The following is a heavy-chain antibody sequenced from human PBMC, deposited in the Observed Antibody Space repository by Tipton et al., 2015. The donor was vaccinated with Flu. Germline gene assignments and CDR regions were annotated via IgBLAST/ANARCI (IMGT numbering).Heavy chain of an antibody. CDR2: IYNNQYT. CDR3: ARRDYSSYVSDPKSWFNP. V-gene: IGHV4-4*09. CDR1: GGFFSSYY. D-gene: IGHD4-11*01. J-gene: IGHJ5*02. Sequence: TLSVTCTVSGGFFSSYYWNWVRQPPGKGLEWIGYIYNNQYTKYNPSLKSRVTISVDTSMSQFSLQLTSVTAADTAVYYCARRDYSSYVSDPKSWFNPWGQGTLVVVSS.